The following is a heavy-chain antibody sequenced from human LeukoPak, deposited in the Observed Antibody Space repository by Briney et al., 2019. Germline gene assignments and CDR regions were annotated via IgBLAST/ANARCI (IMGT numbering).Heavy chain of an antibody. Sequence: PGRSLRLSCAASGFSFSSYAMSWVRQAPGKGLEWVSAISGSGGSTYYADSVKGWFTISRDNAKNSLYLQMNSLRAEDTAVYYCARDHMVRDDAFDIRGQGTMVTVSS. CDR3: ARDHMVRDDAFDI. D-gene: IGHD3-10*01. V-gene: IGHV3-23*01. CDR1: GFSFSSYA. CDR2: ISGSGGST. J-gene: IGHJ3*02.